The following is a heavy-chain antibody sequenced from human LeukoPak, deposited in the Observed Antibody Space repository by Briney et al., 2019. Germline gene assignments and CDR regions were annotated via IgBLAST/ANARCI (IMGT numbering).Heavy chain of an antibody. Sequence: ASETLSLTCTVSGGSIRSSRYYWGWIRQPPGRGVEWIGGMYHSGSTYYNPSLKSRVTTSVDTSKNQFSLELSSVTAADTAVYYCARHRYYNILTDNWFDPWGEGTLVTVSS. D-gene: IGHD3-9*01. J-gene: IGHJ5*02. V-gene: IGHV4-39*01. CDR3: ARHRYYNILTDNWFDP. CDR1: GGSIRSSRYY. CDR2: MYHSGST.